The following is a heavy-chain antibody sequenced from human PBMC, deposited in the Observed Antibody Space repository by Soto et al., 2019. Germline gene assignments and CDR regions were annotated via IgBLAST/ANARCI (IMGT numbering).Heavy chain of an antibody. J-gene: IGHJ6*02. V-gene: IGHV1-8*01. D-gene: IGHD2-21*01. CDR2: MNPNSGNT. CDR1: GYTFTSYD. CDR3: ARNRYGGAYYYGMDV. Sequence: ASVKVSCKASGYTFTSYDINWVRQATGQGLEWMGWMNPNSGNTGYAQKFQGRVTMTRNTSISTAYMELSSLRSEDMAVYYCARNRYGGAYYYGMDVWGQGTTVTVSS.